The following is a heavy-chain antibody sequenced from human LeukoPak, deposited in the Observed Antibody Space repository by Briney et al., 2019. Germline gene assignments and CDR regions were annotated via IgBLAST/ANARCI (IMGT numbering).Heavy chain of an antibody. J-gene: IGHJ4*02. CDR2: IKSKTDGGTT. CDR1: GFTFSNAW. Sequence: GGSLRLSCAASGFTFSNAWMSWVRQAPGKGLEWVGRIKSKTDGGTTDYAAPVKGRFTISRDDSKNTLYLQMNSLKTEDTAVYYCTTDITIFGVVTNDYWSQGTLVTVSS. D-gene: IGHD3-3*01. CDR3: TTDITIFGVVTNDY. V-gene: IGHV3-15*01.